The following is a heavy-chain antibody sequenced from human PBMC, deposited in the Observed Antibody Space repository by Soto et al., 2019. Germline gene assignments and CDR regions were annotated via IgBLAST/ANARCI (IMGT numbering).Heavy chain of an antibody. CDR2: TYYRSKWYN. J-gene: IGHJ4*02. CDR3: ARDYDFWSGYRAPIFDY. V-gene: IGHV6-1*01. D-gene: IGHD3-3*01. Sequence: SQTLSLTCAISGDSASSNSAAWNWIRQSPSRGLEWLGRTYYRSKWYNDYAVSVKSRITINPDTSKNQFSLQLNSVTPEDTAVYYCARDYDFWSGYRAPIFDYWGQGTLVTVSS. CDR1: GDSASSNSAA.